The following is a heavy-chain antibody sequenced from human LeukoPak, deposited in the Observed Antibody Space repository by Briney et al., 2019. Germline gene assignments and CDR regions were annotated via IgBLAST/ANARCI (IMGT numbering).Heavy chain of an antibody. CDR2: ISISGDGT. J-gene: IGHJ2*01. CDR1: GFTFSKHA. CDR3: ARRPTSLGYFDV. V-gene: IGHV3-23*01. Sequence: GGSLRLSCAASGFTFSKHAMSWVRQAPGKGLEWVSVISISGDGTYYADSVKGRFTISRDNSENTLYMQMKSLRAEDTAVYYCARRPTSLGYFDVWGRGTLVTVSS.